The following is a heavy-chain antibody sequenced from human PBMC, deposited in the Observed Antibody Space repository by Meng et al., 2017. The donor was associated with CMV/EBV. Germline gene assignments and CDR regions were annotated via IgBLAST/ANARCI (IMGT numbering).Heavy chain of an antibody. CDR2: IYSGGSST. D-gene: IGHD3-22*01. Sequence: GGSLRLSCAASGFTFSVYAMTWVRQAPGKGLEWVSIIYSGGSSTYYADSLKGRFTISRDDSKNTLYLQVNSLRADDTAVYYCAKLRGSGFNSDWYFDLWGRGTLVTVSS. V-gene: IGHV3-23*03. J-gene: IGHJ2*01. CDR1: GFTFSVYA. CDR3: AKLRGSGFNSDWYFDL.